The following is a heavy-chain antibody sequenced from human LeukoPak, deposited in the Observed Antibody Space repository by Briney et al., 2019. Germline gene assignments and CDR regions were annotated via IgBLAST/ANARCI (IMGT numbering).Heavy chain of an antibody. J-gene: IGHJ4*02. Sequence: GASVKVSCKASGYTFTSYGISWVRQAPGQGLEWMGWISAYNGNTNYAQKFQGRVTMTRDTSISTAYMELSSLRSEDTAVYYCARESDANYYDSSGSLDYWGQGTLVTVSS. CDR1: GYTFTSYG. D-gene: IGHD3-22*01. CDR2: ISAYNGNT. V-gene: IGHV1-18*01. CDR3: ARESDANYYDSSGSLDY.